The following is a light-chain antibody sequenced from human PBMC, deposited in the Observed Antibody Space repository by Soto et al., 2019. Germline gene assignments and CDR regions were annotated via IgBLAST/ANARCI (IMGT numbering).Light chain of an antibody. Sequence: QSVLTQPPSASGTPGQRVTISCSGSSSNIGSNPVNWYQQLPGTTSKLLIYSNNQRPSGVPDRFSGSKSGTSASLAISGLQSGVEADYYCAAWDDGLDAYVFGTGTKVTVL. CDR3: AAWDDGLDAYV. CDR1: SSNIGSNP. CDR2: SNN. J-gene: IGLJ1*01. V-gene: IGLV1-44*01.